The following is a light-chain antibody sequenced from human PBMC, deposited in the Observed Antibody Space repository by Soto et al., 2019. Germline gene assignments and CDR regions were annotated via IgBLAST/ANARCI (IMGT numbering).Light chain of an antibody. V-gene: IGKV1-17*01. J-gene: IGKJ1*01. CDR1: QDIRND. CDR3: LQHNNYTWT. CDR2: SAS. Sequence: DIQMTQSPSSLSASVGDRVTITCRTSQDIRNDLVWYQQKPGKAPKRLIYSASSLQSGVPSRFSGSGSGTEFTLTISSLQPEDFATYYCLQHNNYTWTFGQGTKVDIX.